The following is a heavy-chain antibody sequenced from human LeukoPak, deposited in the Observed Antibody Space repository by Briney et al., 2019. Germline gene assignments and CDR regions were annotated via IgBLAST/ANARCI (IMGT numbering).Heavy chain of an antibody. Sequence: ASVRVSCKASGYTFTSYAITWVRQAPGQGLEWMGWISVYSGNTHYAQKLQGRVTMTTDTSTTTAYMELRSLRSDDTAVYYCARDYYDTSGYFYGSNYWGQGTLVTVSS. CDR1: GYTFTSYA. V-gene: IGHV1-18*01. CDR2: ISVYSGNT. CDR3: ARDYYDTSGYFYGSNY. D-gene: IGHD3-22*01. J-gene: IGHJ4*02.